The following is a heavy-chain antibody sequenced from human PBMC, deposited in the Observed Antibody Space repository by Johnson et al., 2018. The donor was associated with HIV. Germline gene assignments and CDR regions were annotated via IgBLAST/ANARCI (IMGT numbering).Heavy chain of an antibody. Sequence: QVQLVESGGGLVQPGGSLRLSCAASAFTVSDNYLSWVRQAPGKGLEWVAVISYDGSNKYYADSVRGLTISRDNSKNTLYLQLSSLRAEDTAVYYCAKDRVGATDANAFDIWGQGTMVTVSS. J-gene: IGHJ3*02. CDR1: AFTVSDNY. D-gene: IGHD1-26*01. V-gene: IGHV3-30*18. CDR2: ISYDGSNK. CDR3: AKDRVGATDANAFDI.